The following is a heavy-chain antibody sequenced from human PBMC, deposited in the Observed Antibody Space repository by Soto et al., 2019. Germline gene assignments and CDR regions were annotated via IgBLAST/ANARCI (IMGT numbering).Heavy chain of an antibody. CDR3: ARDPGDPFYDGSGIDAFDI. CDR2: INHSGST. CDR1: VGSISSYY. D-gene: IGHD3-22*01. V-gene: IGHV4-34*01. J-gene: IGHJ3*02. Sequence: PSETLSLTCTVSVGSISSYYWSWIRQPPGKGLEWIGEINHSGSTNYNPSLKSRVTISVDTSKNQFSLQLNSVTPEDTAVYYCARDPGDPFYDGSGIDAFDIWGQGTMVTVSS.